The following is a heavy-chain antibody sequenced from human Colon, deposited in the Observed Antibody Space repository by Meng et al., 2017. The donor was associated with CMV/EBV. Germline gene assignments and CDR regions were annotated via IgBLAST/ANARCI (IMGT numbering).Heavy chain of an antibody. CDR1: GGSISSYY. Sequence: LSCTVSGGSISSYYWSWIRQPPGKGLEWIGYIYYSGSTNYNPSLKSRVTISVDTSKNQFSLKLSSVTAADTAVYYCARDGLGRLRAFDIWGQGTMVTVSS. CDR2: IYYSGST. J-gene: IGHJ3*02. D-gene: IGHD7-27*01. V-gene: IGHV4-59*01. CDR3: ARDGLGRLRAFDI.